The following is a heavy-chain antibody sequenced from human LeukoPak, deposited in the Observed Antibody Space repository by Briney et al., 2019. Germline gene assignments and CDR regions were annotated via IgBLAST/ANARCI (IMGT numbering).Heavy chain of an antibody. CDR2: ISWNSGSI. CDR3: AKDYSGWYDY. V-gene: IGHV3-9*01. D-gene: IGHD6-19*01. CDR1: GFTFDDYS. J-gene: IGHJ4*02. Sequence: GGSLRLSCAASGFTFDDYSMHWVRQAPGKGLGWVSGISWNSGSIGYADSVKGRFTISRDNAKNSLYLQMNSLRAEDTALYYCAKDYSGWYDYWGQGTLVTVSS.